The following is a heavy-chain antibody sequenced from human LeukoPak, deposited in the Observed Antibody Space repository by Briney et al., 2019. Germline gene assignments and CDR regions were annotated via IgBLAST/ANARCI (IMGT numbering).Heavy chain of an antibody. CDR3: ARQAYGSGSTDAFDI. J-gene: IGHJ3*02. CDR2: IYYSGST. Sequence: PSETLSLTCTVSGGSISSSSYYWGWIRQPPGKGLEWIGSIYYSGSTYYNPSLKSRVTISVDTSKNQFSLKLSSVTAADTAVYYCARQAYGSGSTDAFDIWGQGTMVTVSS. D-gene: IGHD3-10*01. V-gene: IGHV4-39*01. CDR1: GGSISSSSYY.